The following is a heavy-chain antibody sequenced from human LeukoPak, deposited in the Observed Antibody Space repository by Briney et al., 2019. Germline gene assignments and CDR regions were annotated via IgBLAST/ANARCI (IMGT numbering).Heavy chain of an antibody. D-gene: IGHD2-15*01. CDR2: IYHNGST. CDR1: GGSISSGGYS. J-gene: IGHJ5*02. V-gene: IGHV4-30-2*01. Sequence: PSETLSLTCAVSGGSISSGGYSWSWIRQPPGKGLEWIGYIYHNGSTYYNPSLKSRVTISVDRSKNQFSLKLSSVTAADTAVYYCARGPYCSGGSCYSVWFDPWGQGTLVTVSS. CDR3: ARGPYCSGGSCYSVWFDP.